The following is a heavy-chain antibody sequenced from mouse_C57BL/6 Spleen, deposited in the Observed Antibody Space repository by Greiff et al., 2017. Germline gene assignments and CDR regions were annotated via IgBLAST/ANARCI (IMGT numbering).Heavy chain of an antibody. V-gene: IGHV5-6*01. D-gene: IGHD2-3*01. CDR1: GFTFSSYG. CDR2: ISSGGSYT. Sequence: EVKLMESGGDLVKPGGSLKLSCAASGFTFSSYGMSWVRQTPDKRLEWVATISSGGSYTYYPDSVKGRFTISRDNAKNTLYLHKSSLKSEDTAMYYCARHGRYDGYYFDYWGQGTTLTVSS. J-gene: IGHJ2*01. CDR3: ARHGRYDGYYFDY.